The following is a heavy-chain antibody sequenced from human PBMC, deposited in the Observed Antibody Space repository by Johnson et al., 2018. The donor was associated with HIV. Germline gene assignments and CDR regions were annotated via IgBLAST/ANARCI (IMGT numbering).Heavy chain of an antibody. D-gene: IGHD2-15*01. CDR3: ARDSEDCSGGSCYFDAFDI. CDR2: ISYDGSNK. J-gene: IGHJ3*02. V-gene: IGHV3-30-3*01. Sequence: VQLVESGGGLVKPGGSLRLSCAASGFTFSSYAMHWVRQAPGKGLEWVAVISYDGSNKYYADSVKGRFTISRDNSKNTLYLQMNSLRAEDTAVYYCARDSEDCSGGSCYFDAFDIWGQGTMVTVSS. CDR1: GFTFSSYA.